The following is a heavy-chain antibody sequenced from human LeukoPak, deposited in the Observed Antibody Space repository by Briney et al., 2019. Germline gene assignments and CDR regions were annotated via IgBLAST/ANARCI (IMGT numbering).Heavy chain of an antibody. CDR1: GGSISSSSYY. CDR3: ARDQSIGYSYAKPYYFDY. D-gene: IGHD5-18*01. Sequence: PSETLSLTCTVSGGSISSSSYYWGWIRQPPGKGLEWIGSIYYSGSTYYNPSLKSRVTISVDTSKNQFSLKLSSVTAADTAVYYCARDQSIGYSYAKPYYFDYWGQGTLVTVSS. J-gene: IGHJ4*02. CDR2: IYYSGST. V-gene: IGHV4-39*07.